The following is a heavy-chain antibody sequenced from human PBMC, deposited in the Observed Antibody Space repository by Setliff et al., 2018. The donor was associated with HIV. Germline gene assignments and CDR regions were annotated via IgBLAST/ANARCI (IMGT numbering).Heavy chain of an antibody. D-gene: IGHD5-12*01. CDR3: ARGVIETDYDYVDIYYYNYMDV. J-gene: IGHJ6*03. CDR1: RGSISSGTYY. CDR2: IFSDGAT. V-gene: IGHV4-39*01. Sequence: SETLSLTCTVSRGSISSGTYYWTWVRQPPGKGLEWIGSIFSDGATYYNPSLSSRVTISWDTSRNQFYLRLTSVTAADTAVYFCARGVIETDYDYVDIYYYNYMDVWGKGTTVTVSS.